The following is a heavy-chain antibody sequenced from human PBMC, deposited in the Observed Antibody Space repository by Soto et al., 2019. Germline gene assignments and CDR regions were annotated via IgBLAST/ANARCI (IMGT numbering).Heavy chain of an antibody. V-gene: IGHV3-33*01. Sequence: QVQLVESGGGVVQPGTSLRLSCAASGFTFSDYGMHWVRQAPGKGLEWVTTLWFDGSNKNYADSVKGRFTISRDNSKNTLYLQMDSLRVEDTAVYYCAREITGKAACDYWGRGTLVTVSS. CDR1: GFTFSDYG. CDR3: AREITGKAACDY. CDR2: LWFDGSNK. D-gene: IGHD2-8*02. J-gene: IGHJ4*02.